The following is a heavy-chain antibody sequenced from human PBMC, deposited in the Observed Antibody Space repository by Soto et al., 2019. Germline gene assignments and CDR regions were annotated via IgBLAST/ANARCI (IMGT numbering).Heavy chain of an antibody. CDR3: VMVDNYVTPTPQDV. Sequence: QVRLVQSGDEVKKPGASVKVSCKASGYIFVNYGIAWVRQAPRQGLEWMGWISPYTGNSHSASKVQGRLTMTTDTSTSTAYMDLGSLTSDDTAVYYCVMVDNYVTPTPQDVWGQGTTVTVSS. J-gene: IGHJ6*02. V-gene: IGHV1-18*01. CDR2: ISPYTGNS. D-gene: IGHD3-16*01. CDR1: GYIFVNYG.